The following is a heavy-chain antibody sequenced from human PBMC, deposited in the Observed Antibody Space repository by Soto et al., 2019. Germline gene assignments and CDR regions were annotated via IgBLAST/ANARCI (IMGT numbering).Heavy chain of an antibody. Sequence: GASVKVSCKASGYTFTSYGISWVRQAPGQGLEWMGWISAYNGNTNYAQKLQGRVTMTTDTSTSTAYMELRSLRSDDTAVYYCARETPYPPRPRLLWFGEPTFGMDVWGQGTTVTVSS. CDR3: ARETPYPPRPRLLWFGEPTFGMDV. J-gene: IGHJ6*02. CDR2: ISAYNGNT. D-gene: IGHD3-10*01. CDR1: GYTFTSYG. V-gene: IGHV1-18*01.